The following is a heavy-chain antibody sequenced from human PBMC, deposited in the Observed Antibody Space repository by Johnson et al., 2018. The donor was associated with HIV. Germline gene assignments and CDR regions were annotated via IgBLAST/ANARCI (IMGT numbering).Heavy chain of an antibody. CDR2: IRYDGSNK. D-gene: IGHD6-19*01. CDR1: GFTFSSYA. Sequence: QVQLVESGGGVVQPGRSLRLSCAASGFTFSSYAMHWVRQAPGKGLEWVAFIRYDGSNKYYADSVKGRFTISRDNSKNTLYLQMNSLRAEDTAVYYCAKSSPPGLAPLGGWGQGTMVTVSS. J-gene: IGHJ3*01. CDR3: AKSSPPGLAPLGG. V-gene: IGHV3-30*02.